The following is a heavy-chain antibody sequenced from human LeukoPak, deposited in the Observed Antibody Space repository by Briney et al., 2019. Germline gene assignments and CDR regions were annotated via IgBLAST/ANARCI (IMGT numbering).Heavy chain of an antibody. V-gene: IGHV3-30-3*01. D-gene: IGHD2-2*01. J-gene: IGHJ6*02. CDR3: ARDGVDQLLFYYGMDV. CDR2: ISYDGSNK. CDR1: GFTFSSYA. Sequence: GGSLRLSCAASGFTFSSYAMHWVRQAPGKGLEWVAAISYDGSNKYYADSVKSRFTISRDNSKNTLYLQMNSLRAEDTAVYYCARDGVDQLLFYYGMDVWGQGTTVTVSS.